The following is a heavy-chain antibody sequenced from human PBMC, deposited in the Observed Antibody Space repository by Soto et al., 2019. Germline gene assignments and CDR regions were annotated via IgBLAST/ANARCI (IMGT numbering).Heavy chain of an antibody. CDR1: GFTFSRYG. CDR2: IWYDGSNK. V-gene: IGHV3-33*01. Sequence: XGSLRLSCTASGFTFSRYGLHWVRQAPGKGLDWVAFIWYDGSNKYYSDSVKGRFTISRDNSKNTLYLQMNSLRAEDTAVYYCARDMQMAAISAFDIWGQGTMVTVSS. CDR3: ARDMQMAAISAFDI. D-gene: IGHD6-19*01. J-gene: IGHJ3*02.